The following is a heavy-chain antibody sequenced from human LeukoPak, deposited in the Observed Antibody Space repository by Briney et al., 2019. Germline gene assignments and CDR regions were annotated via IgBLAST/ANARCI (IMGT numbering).Heavy chain of an antibody. D-gene: IGHD6-13*01. V-gene: IGHV1-18*04. J-gene: IGHJ6*03. Sequence: GASVKVSCKASGYFFTGYHVHWVRQAPGQGLEWMGWISAYNGNTNYAQKLQGRVTMTTDTSTSTAYMELRNLRSDGTAVYYCARVPIAAAGIRDPDYYYYYYMDVWGKGTTVTVSS. CDR3: ARVPIAAAGIRDPDYYYYYYMDV. CDR2: ISAYNGNT. CDR1: GYFFTGYH.